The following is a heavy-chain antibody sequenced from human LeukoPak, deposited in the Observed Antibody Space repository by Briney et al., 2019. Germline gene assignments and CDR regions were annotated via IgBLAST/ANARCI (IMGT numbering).Heavy chain of an antibody. CDR2: ISGSGGST. CDR1: GFTFSSYA. CDR3: AKAIDQEFDY. J-gene: IGHJ4*02. Sequence: GGALRLSCAGSGFTFSSYAMSWVRQAPGKGLEGVSAISGSGGSTYYADSVKGRFTISRDNSKNTLYLQMNSLRAEDTAVYYCAKAIDQEFDYWGQGTLVTVSS. V-gene: IGHV3-23*01.